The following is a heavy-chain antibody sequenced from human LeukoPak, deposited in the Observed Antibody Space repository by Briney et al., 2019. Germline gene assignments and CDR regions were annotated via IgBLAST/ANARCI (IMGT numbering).Heavy chain of an antibody. CDR1: GGSISSSNW. CDR2: IYHSGST. V-gene: IGHV4-4*02. J-gene: IGHJ4*02. CDR3: ARSGSLYSSSWGLFDY. D-gene: IGHD6-13*01. Sequence: SSGTLSLTCAVSGGSISSSNWWSWVRQPPGKGLEWIGEIYHSGSTNYNPSLKSRVTISVDRSKNQFSLKLSSVTAADTAVYYCARSGSLYSSSWGLFDYWGQGTLVTVSS.